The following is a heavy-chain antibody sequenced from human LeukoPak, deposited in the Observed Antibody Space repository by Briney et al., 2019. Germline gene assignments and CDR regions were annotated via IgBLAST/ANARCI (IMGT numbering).Heavy chain of an antibody. CDR1: GFTFDDYA. J-gene: IGHJ4*02. D-gene: IGHD6-13*01. Sequence: PGGSLRLSCAASGFTFDDYAMHWVRHAPGKGLEWVSGISWNSGSIGYADSVKGRFTISRDNAKNSLYLQMNSLRAEDTALYYCAKGPYSSSWYFDYWGQGTLVTVSS. CDR3: AKGPYSSSWYFDY. CDR2: ISWNSGSI. V-gene: IGHV3-9*01.